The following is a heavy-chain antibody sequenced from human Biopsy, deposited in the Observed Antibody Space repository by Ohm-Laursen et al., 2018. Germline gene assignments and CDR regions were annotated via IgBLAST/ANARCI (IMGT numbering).Heavy chain of an antibody. V-gene: IGHV4-59*02. CDR3: ARDSGILNYGNFKYYHYYGMDV. D-gene: IGHD4-11*01. Sequence: GTLSLTCLVSGDSVTKYYWSWIRQPPGKGLEWIGHIYYSVMTNYNPSLQSRVSISVDTSRNQVSLTLSFVTAADTAVYYCARDSGILNYGNFKYYHYYGMDVWGQGTKVTVSS. J-gene: IGHJ6*02. CDR2: IYYSVMT. CDR1: GDSVTKYY.